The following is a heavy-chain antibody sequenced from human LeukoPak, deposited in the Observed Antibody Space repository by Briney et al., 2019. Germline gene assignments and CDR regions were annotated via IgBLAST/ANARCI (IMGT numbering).Heavy chain of an antibody. CDR2: ISGSGGST. CDR3: ARQPTYYDFWSGYTNDAFDI. Sequence: GASVKVSCKASGGTFSSYAISWVRQAPGKGLEWVSAISGSGGSTYYADSVKGRFTISRDNSKNALYLQMNSLRAEDTAVYYCARQPTYYDFWSGYTNDAFDIWGQGTMVTVSS. D-gene: IGHD3-3*01. CDR1: GGTFSSYA. J-gene: IGHJ3*02. V-gene: IGHV3-23*01.